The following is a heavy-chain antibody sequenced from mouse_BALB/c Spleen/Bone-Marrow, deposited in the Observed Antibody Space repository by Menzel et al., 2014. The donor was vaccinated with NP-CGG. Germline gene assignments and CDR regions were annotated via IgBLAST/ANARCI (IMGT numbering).Heavy chain of an antibody. V-gene: IGHV14-3*02. CDR2: IDPANGNT. CDR1: GFNIKDTY. D-gene: IGHD1-1*01. Sequence: VQLKESGAELVKPGASVKLSCTASGFNIKDTYMHWVKQRPEQGLGWIGRIDPANGNTKYDPKFQGKATITADTSSNTAYLQLSSLTSEDTAVYYCAYGSSYDYFDYWGQGTTLTVSS. CDR3: AYGSSYDYFDY. J-gene: IGHJ2*01.